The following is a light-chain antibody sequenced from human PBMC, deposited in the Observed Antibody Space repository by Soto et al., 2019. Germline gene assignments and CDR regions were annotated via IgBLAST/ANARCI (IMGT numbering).Light chain of an antibody. CDR2: AAS. CDR1: QTISSY. J-gene: IGKJ1*01. CDR3: QQSYTTLWT. Sequence: DIQMTQSPSSLSASLGDRVIITCRASQTISSYLNWYQQKPGKAPKLLIYAASSLQSGVPSRFSGSGSGIDFTLTISSLQPEDFATYYCQQSYTTLWTFGQGTRVEIK. V-gene: IGKV1-39*01.